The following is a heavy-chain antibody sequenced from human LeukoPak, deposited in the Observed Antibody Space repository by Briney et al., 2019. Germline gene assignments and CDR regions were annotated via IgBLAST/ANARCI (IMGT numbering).Heavy chain of an antibody. Sequence: SETLSLTCTISGDSISTHYWTWIRQPPGKGLEWLGYTSYIGITNYNPSLKSRVTISIDTSKNQFSLRLRSVTAADTALYYCARDPTTVTKGFDIWGQGTVVTVSS. J-gene: IGHJ3*02. V-gene: IGHV4-59*11. CDR3: ARDPTTVTKGFDI. CDR1: GDSISTHY. CDR2: TSYIGIT. D-gene: IGHD4-11*01.